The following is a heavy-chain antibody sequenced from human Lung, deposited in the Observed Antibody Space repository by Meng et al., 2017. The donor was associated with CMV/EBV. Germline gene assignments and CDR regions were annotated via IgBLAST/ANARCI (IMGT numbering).Heavy chain of an antibody. Sequence: SXXVSXKASGGTFSSYAISWVRQAPGQGLEWMGGIIPIFGTANYAQKFQGRVTITTDESTSTAYMELSSLRSEDTAVYYCASRVEVNGAFDIWGQGTMVTFSS. CDR2: IIPIFGTA. CDR1: GGTFSSYA. V-gene: IGHV1-69*05. D-gene: IGHD2-8*01. CDR3: ASRVEVNGAFDI. J-gene: IGHJ3*02.